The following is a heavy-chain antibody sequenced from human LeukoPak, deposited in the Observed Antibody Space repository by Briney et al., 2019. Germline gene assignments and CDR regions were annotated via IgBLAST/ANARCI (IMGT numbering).Heavy chain of an antibody. CDR1: GYTFTDYY. V-gene: IGHV1-2*02. CDR3: AADSSGWSDDSLDI. J-gene: IGHJ3*02. CDR2: INPNSGGT. D-gene: IGHD6-19*01. Sequence: ASVKVSCKASGYTFTDYYIHWVRQAPGQGLQWMGWINPNSGGTNYEQEFQDRVTMTRDTSVSTAYMDLSSLTSDDTAVYYCAADSSGWSDDSLDIWGQGTMVTVS.